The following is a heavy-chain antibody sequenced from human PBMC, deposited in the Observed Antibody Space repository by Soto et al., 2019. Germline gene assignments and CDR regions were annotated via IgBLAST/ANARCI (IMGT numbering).Heavy chain of an antibody. CDR3: ARSSGYYYLEY. CDR1: GYTFTNYA. Sequence: QVQLVQSGAEVKKPGASVKVSGKASGYTFTNYAMHWVRQAPGQRLEWMGWINAGNGKTKYSQQFQGRVTITRDTSASTAYMELSSLRSEDTAVYYCARSSGYYYLEYWGQGTLVTVSS. V-gene: IGHV1-3*01. J-gene: IGHJ4*02. CDR2: INAGNGKT. D-gene: IGHD3-22*01.